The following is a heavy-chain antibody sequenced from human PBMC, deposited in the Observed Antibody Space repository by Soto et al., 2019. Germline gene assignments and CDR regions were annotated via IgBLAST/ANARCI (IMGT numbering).Heavy chain of an antibody. Sequence: GGSLRLSCAASGFTFSDYYMSWIRQAPGKGLEWVSYISSSSSYTNYADSVKGRFTISRDNAKNSLYLQMNSLRAEDTAVYYCARDLRALSLGYYYYGMDVWGQGTTVTVSS. J-gene: IGHJ6*02. CDR3: ARDLRALSLGYYYYGMDV. CDR1: GFTFSDYY. V-gene: IGHV3-11*06. CDR2: ISSSSSYT. D-gene: IGHD3-10*01.